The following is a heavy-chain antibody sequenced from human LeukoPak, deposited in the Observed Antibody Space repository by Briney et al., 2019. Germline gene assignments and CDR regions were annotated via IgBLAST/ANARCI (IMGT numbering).Heavy chain of an antibody. CDR2: IWYDGSNK. CDR3: ARDRQPLAAEYFQH. Sequence: GRSLRLSCAASGFTFSSYGMHWVRQAPGKGLEWVAVIWYDGSNKYYADSVKGRFTISRDNSKNTLYLQMNSLRAEDTAVYYCARDRQPLAAEYFQHWGQGTLVTVSS. J-gene: IGHJ1*01. D-gene: IGHD6-13*01. CDR1: GFTFSSYG. V-gene: IGHV3-33*01.